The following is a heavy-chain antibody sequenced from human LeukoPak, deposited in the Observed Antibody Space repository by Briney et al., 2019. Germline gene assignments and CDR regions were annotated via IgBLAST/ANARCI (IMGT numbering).Heavy chain of an antibody. Sequence: GGSLRLSCAVSGFAVSSNYLSWVRQAPGKGLEWVSVIYSTGTTFYADSVKGRFTISRDNSKNTVYLQMNGLRPEDTAVYYCARDRGPGWFDPWGRGTLVTVSS. J-gene: IGHJ5*02. D-gene: IGHD3-10*01. CDR3: ARDRGPGWFDP. CDR1: GFAVSSNY. V-gene: IGHV3-66*03. CDR2: IYSTGTT.